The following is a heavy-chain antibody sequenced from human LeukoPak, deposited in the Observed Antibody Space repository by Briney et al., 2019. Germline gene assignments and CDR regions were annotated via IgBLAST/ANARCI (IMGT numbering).Heavy chain of an antibody. D-gene: IGHD1-26*01. J-gene: IGHJ4*02. CDR1: GFTFSSYA. CDR2: ISYDGSDK. Sequence: GGSLRLSCAASGFTFSSYAMHWVRQAPGKGLEWVAVISYDGSDKYYADSVKGRFTISRDNSKNTLYLQMNSLRAEDSAVYYCVRGGFNGNWGQGILVTVSS. CDR3: VRGGFNGN. V-gene: IGHV3-30-3*01.